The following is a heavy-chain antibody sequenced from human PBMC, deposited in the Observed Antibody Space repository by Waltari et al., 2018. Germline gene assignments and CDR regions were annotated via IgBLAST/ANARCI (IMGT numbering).Heavy chain of an antibody. J-gene: IGHJ4*02. Sequence: QVQLVQSGAEVKKPGASVKVSCKASGYTFTGYYMHWVRQAPGQGLEWMGRSNPNRGGTNYAQKLQGRVTMTRDTSISTAYMELSRLRSDDTAVYYCARRYCSSTSCYYYFDYWGQGTLVTVSS. CDR1: GYTFTGYY. CDR2: SNPNRGGT. D-gene: IGHD2-2*01. V-gene: IGHV1-2*06. CDR3: ARRYCSSTSCYYYFDY.